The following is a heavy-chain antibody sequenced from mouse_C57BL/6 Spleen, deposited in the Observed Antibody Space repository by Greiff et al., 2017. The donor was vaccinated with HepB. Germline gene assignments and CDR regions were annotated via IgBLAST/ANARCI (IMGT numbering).Heavy chain of an antibody. CDR1: GFTFSDAW. CDR2: IRNNANNHAT. J-gene: IGHJ2*01. D-gene: IGHD2-1*01. CDR3: TRGGYGNSFDY. V-gene: IGHV6-6*01. Sequence: EVKLEESGGGLVQPGGSMKLSCAAAGFTFSDAWMDWVRQSPEKGLEWVAEIRNNANNHATYYAESVKGRFTISRDDSKSSVYLQMNSLRAEDTGIYYCTRGGYGNSFDYWGQGTTLTVSS.